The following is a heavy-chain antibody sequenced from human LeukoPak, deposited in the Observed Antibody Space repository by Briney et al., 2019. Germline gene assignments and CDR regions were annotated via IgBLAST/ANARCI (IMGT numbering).Heavy chain of an antibody. Sequence: PSETLSLTCTVSGGSISSYYWSWIRQPPGKGLEWIGYIYYSGSTNYNPSLKSRVTIPVDTSKNQFSLKLSSVTAADTAVYYCARSRIAVTFDYWGQGTLVTVSS. J-gene: IGHJ4*02. CDR1: GGSISSYY. CDR3: ARSRIAVTFDY. D-gene: IGHD6-19*01. CDR2: IYYSGST. V-gene: IGHV4-59*01.